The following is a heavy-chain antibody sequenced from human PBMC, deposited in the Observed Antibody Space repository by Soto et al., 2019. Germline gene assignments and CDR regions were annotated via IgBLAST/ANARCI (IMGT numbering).Heavy chain of an antibody. D-gene: IGHD3-3*01. CDR2: INHSGST. Sequence: SETLSLTCAVYGGSFSGYYWSWIRQPPGKGLEWIGEINHSGSTNYNPSLKSRVTISVDTSKNQFSLKLSSVTAADTAVYYCARGPSFCNLNYYSNYMVFWCKGTLLSVFS. CDR1: GGSFSGYY. J-gene: IGHJ6*03. CDR3: ARGPSFCNLNYYSNYMVF. V-gene: IGHV4-34*01.